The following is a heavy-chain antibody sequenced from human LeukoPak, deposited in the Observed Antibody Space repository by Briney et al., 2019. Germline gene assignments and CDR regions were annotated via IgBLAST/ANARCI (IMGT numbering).Heavy chain of an antibody. CDR2: INPSDDST. Sequence: ASVKVSCKASGYTFTTYFIHWVRQAPGQGLEWMGIINPSDDSTGYALKFQDRLTMTRDLSTSTVYMELSSLRSEDTAVYYCARSIPIAVAVWWSSLSADFDYWGQGTLVTVSS. CDR1: GYTFTTYF. V-gene: IGHV1-46*01. D-gene: IGHD6-19*01. J-gene: IGHJ4*02. CDR3: ARSIPIAVAVWWSSLSADFDY.